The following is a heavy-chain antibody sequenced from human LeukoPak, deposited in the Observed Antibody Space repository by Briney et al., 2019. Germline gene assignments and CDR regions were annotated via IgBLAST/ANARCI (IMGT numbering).Heavy chain of an antibody. D-gene: IGHD3-22*01. CDR3: ARLRFYDSSIDY. Sequence: SETLSLTCTVSGGSISSYYWSWIRQPPGKGLEWIGYIYTSGSTNYNPSLKSRVTISVDTSKNQFSLKLSSVTAADTAVYYCARLRFYDSSIDYWGQGTLVTVSS. J-gene: IGHJ4*02. CDR1: GGSISSYY. CDR2: IYTSGST. V-gene: IGHV4-4*09.